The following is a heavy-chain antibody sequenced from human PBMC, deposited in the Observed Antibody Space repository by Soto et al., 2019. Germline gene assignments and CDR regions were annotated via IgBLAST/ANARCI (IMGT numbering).Heavy chain of an antibody. CDR1: GGSISSYY. D-gene: IGHD2-15*01. V-gene: IGHV4-59*01. CDR2: IYYSGST. Sequence: SETLSLTCTVSGGSISSYYWSWIRQPPGKGLEWIGYIYYSGSTNYNPSLKSRVTISVDTSKNQFSLKLSSVTAADTAVDYFARFPEAAFNYWGQGTLVTVSS. CDR3: ARFPEAAFNY. J-gene: IGHJ4*02.